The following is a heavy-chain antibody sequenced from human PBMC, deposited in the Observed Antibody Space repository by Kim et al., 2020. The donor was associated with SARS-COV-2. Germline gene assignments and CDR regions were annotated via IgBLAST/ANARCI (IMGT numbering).Heavy chain of an antibody. J-gene: IGHJ4*02. D-gene: IGHD3-3*01. CDR3: ARAGFAGAFDY. V-gene: IGHV3-7*03. Sequence: VVSRRGRFTISRDNAADSLFQQMTSLRADDTAVYYCARAGFAGAFDYWGRGTLVTVSS.